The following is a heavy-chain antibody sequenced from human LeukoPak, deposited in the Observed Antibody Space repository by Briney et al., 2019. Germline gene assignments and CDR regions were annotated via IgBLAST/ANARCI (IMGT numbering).Heavy chain of an antibody. CDR3: ARASGSYWYFDL. D-gene: IGHD1-26*01. CDR1: GYTFTGSH. V-gene: IGHV1-2*02. CDR2: INPNSGGT. J-gene: IGHJ2*01. Sequence: GASVKVSCKASGYTFTGSHMHWVRQAPGQGLEWMGWINPNSGGTNFAPKYQDRVTMTRDTSISTGYMELRRLRSDDTAVYYCARASGSYWYFDLWGRGTRVTVSS.